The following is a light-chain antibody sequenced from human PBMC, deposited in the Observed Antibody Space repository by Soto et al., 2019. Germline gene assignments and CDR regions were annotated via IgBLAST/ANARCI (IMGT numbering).Light chain of an antibody. Sequence: EVVLTQSPGRLSLSRCEIATLSCSGSERIYSAYLGWYQQKPGQAPRLLIYGTSSRATGIPDRFSGSGSGTDFTLTISRLEPEDFAVYYCQQYGNSPITFGQGTRLEIK. CDR2: GTS. CDR1: ERIYSAY. CDR3: QQYGNSPIT. J-gene: IGKJ5*01. V-gene: IGKV3-20*01.